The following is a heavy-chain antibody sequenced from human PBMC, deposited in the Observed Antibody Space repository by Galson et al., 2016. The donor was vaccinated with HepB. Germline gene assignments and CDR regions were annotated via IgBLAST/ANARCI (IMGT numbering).Heavy chain of an antibody. Sequence: TLSLTCTVSDGSISSGGYYWSWIRQHPGKGLEWIGYIYSSGDTYYNPSLQSRVTISVDTSKNQFSLNLNSVTAADTAVYYCVSGSGRHADLWGKGILVVVSS. CDR1: DGSISSGGYY. D-gene: IGHD3-10*01. J-gene: IGHJ5*02. CDR3: VSGSGRHADL. V-gene: IGHV4-31*03. CDR2: IYSSGDT.